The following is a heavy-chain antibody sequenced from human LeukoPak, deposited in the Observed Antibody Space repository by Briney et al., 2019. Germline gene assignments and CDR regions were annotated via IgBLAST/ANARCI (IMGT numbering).Heavy chain of an antibody. V-gene: IGHV1-46*01. CDR3: ATPTSYDYYYYGMDV. CDR2: INPSGGST. CDR1: GYTFTSYY. J-gene: IGHJ6*02. Sequence: GASVMVSCKASGYTFTSYYMHWVRQAPGQGLEWMGIINPSGGSTSYAQKFQGRVTMTRDTSTSTVYMELSSLRSEDTAVYYCATPTSYDYYYYGMDVWGQGTTVTVSS. D-gene: IGHD1-26*01.